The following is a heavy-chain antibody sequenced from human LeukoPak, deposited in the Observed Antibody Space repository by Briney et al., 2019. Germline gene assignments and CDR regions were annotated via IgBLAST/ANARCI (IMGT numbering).Heavy chain of an antibody. Sequence: GGSLRLSCAASGFTFSSYWMSWVRQAPGKGLEWVANIKLDGSEKYYVDSVKGRFTISRQNAKNSLFLQMNSLRAEDTAVYYCARHRSGGSQDDAFDIWGQGTMVTVSS. D-gene: IGHD2-15*01. CDR1: GFTFSSYW. CDR2: IKLDGSEK. J-gene: IGHJ3*02. CDR3: ARHRSGGSQDDAFDI. V-gene: IGHV3-7*01.